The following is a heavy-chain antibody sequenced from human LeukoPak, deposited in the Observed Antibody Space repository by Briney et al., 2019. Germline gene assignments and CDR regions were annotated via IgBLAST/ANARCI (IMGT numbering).Heavy chain of an antibody. J-gene: IGHJ4*02. D-gene: IGHD3-22*01. CDR1: GFIFNNYG. V-gene: IGHV3-23*01. CDR2: ISNDGGGT. CDR3: AKGSSGYFFDL. Sequence: PGGSLRPSCAASGFIFNNYGLVWVRQAPGKGLEWVSAISNDGGGTTYADFVKGRFSVPRDNSKNTLFLQMNSLRAEDTALYYCAKGSSGYFFDLWGQGTLVTVSS.